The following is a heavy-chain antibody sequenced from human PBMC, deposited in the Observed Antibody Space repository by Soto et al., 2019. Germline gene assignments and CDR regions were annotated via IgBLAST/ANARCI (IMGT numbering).Heavy chain of an antibody. V-gene: IGHV3-53*02. J-gene: IGHJ4*02. D-gene: IGHD6-13*01. Sequence: DVQLVETGGGLIQPGGSLRLSCAASGFIVSSSYMSWVRQAPGKGLEWVSVLYSDGRTYYADSVKGRFTISRDNSKNTLYPQMNSLSAEDTAVYYCARCSGWYGQCYFDCWGQGTLVTVSS. CDR2: LYSDGRT. CDR1: GFIVSSSY. CDR3: ARCSGWYGQCYFDC.